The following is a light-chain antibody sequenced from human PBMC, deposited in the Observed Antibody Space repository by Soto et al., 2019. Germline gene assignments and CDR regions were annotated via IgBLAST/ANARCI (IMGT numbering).Light chain of an antibody. Sequence: QSALTQPASVSGSPGQSITSSCIETTSDFGTKKFFSWYQQQPGKAPKLIIYEGTKRPSGVSSRFSGSKSGNTASLTVSGLQSDDEADYFCCLYTSTNAPVVFGGGTKVTVL. J-gene: IGLJ2*01. CDR3: CLYTSTNAPVV. CDR2: EGT. V-gene: IGLV2-14*02. CDR1: TSDFGTKKF.